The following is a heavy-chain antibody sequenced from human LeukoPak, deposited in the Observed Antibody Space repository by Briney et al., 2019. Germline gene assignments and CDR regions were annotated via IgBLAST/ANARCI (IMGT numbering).Heavy chain of an antibody. CDR3: ARAEYGSGSIHFDY. D-gene: IGHD3-10*01. J-gene: IGHJ4*02. V-gene: IGHV4-59*01. CDR2: IYYSGST. CDR1: GGSISSYY. Sequence: SETPSLTCTVSGGSISSYYWSWIRQPPGKGLEWIGYIYYSGSTNYNPSLKSRVTISVDTSKNQSSLKLSSVTAADTAVYYCARAEYGSGSIHFDYWGQGTLVTVSS.